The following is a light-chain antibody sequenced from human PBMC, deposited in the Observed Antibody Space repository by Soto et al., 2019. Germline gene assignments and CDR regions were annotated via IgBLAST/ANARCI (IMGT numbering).Light chain of an antibody. J-gene: IGKJ5*01. CDR1: QSISTR. CDR3: QQYGVSPIT. Sequence: EVVLTQSPGTLSLSPGDRATLSCRASQSISTRLAWYQQKPGQSPRLLISGASTRASGVPVRFSGSGSATDFALTISRLAPEDFALYYCQQYGVSPITFGQGTRLEI. V-gene: IGKV3-20*01. CDR2: GAS.